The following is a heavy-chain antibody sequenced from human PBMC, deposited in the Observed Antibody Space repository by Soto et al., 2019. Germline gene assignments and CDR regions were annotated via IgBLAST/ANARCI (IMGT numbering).Heavy chain of an antibody. CDR1: GYSFTSYW. CDR3: ARLGSLPLGYYYGMDV. D-gene: IGHD6-13*01. V-gene: IGHV5-51*01. J-gene: IGHJ6*02. CDR2: IYPGDSDT. Sequence: HGESLKISCKGSGYSFTSYWIGWVRQMPGKGLEWMGIIYPGDSDTRYSPSFQGQVTISADKSISTAYLQWSSLKASDTAMYYCARLGSLPLGYYYGMDVWGQGTTVTVSS.